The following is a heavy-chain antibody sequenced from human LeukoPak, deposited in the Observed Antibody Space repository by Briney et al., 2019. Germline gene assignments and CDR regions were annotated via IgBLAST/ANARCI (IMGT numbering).Heavy chain of an antibody. V-gene: IGHV3-48*03. J-gene: IGHJ4*02. CDR3: AGGHYYDSSGYDY. CDR1: GFTFSSYE. CDR2: ISSSGSTI. D-gene: IGHD3-22*01. Sequence: PGGSLRLSCAASGFTFSSYEMNRVRQAPGKGLEWVSYISSSGSTIYYADSVKGRFTISRDNAKNSLYLQMNSLRAEDTAVYYCAGGHYYDSSGYDYWGQGTLVTVSS.